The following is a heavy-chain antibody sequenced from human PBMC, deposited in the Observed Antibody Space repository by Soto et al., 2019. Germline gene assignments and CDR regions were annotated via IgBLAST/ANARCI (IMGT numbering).Heavy chain of an antibody. Sequence: PGGSLRLSCAASGFTFSRYGMNWLRQAPGKGLEWVASISSSTSYVYYADSVKGRFSTSRDNAKNILYREMYALRTEDTAVYYCARDPSEGRVGNWFESWGQGTLVTVSS. J-gene: IGHJ5*01. CDR1: GFTFSRYG. V-gene: IGHV3-21*06. CDR3: ARDPSEGRVGNWFES. CDR2: ISSSTSYV. D-gene: IGHD2-2*01.